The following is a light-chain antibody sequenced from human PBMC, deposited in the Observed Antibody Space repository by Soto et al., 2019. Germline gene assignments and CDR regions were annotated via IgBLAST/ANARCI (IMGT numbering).Light chain of an antibody. Sequence: QSVLTQPPSVSAAPGQKVTISCSGSRSNIGYNYVSWYQHLPGTAPKLLIYDNNKRPSGIPDRFSGSKSGTSATLGITGLQTGDEADYYCGTWDSSLSVGVFGAGTKLTVL. CDR1: RSNIGYNY. CDR3: GTWDSSLSVGV. J-gene: IGLJ2*01. V-gene: IGLV1-51*01. CDR2: DNN.